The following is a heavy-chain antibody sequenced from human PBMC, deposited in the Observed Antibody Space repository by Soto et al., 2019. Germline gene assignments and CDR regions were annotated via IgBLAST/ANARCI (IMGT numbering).Heavy chain of an antibody. V-gene: IGHV5-51*01. CDR3: GRFLGGF. J-gene: IGHJ4*02. Sequence: EVQLVQSGAEVKKPGESLKISCKGPGYDFGSYWIAWVRQMPGKGLEWMGIIYPGDSDTRYTPSFQGQVTISAAKSTTTACWGGGSVRARDPARYYCGRFLGGFWGRGPLVTVSA. CDR2: IYPGDSDT. D-gene: IGHD3-3*01. CDR1: GYDFGSYW.